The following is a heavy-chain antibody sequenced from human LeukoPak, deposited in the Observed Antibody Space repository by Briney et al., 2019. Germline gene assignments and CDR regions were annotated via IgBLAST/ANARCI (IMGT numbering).Heavy chain of an antibody. CDR3: ARHGYYYGSGSYPDAFDI. V-gene: IGHV4-59*08. CDR2: IYYSGST. D-gene: IGHD3-10*01. Sequence: SETLSLTCTVSGGSISSYYWSWIRQPPGKGLEWIGYIYYSGSTNYNPSLKSRVTISVDTSKNQFSLKLSSVTAADTAVYYCARHGYYYGSGSYPDAFDIWGQGRMVTVCS. J-gene: IGHJ3*02. CDR1: GGSISSYY.